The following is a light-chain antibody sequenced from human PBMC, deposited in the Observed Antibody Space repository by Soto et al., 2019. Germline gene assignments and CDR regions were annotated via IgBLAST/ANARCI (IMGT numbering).Light chain of an antibody. CDR1: QSVNNK. CDR2: DAS. V-gene: IGKV3-15*01. CDR3: QQYNHWPT. Sequence: EVVLTQSPATLSVSPGERATLSCRAGQSVNNKLAWYQQTPGQPPRLLIYDASTRATGVPGRFSGSGSGTEFTITISSLQSEDFAVYYCQQYNHWPTFGQGTKLEIK. J-gene: IGKJ2*01.